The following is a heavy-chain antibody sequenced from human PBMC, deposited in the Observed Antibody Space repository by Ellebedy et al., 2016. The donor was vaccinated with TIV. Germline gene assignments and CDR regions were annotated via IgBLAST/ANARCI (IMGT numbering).Heavy chain of an antibody. V-gene: IGHV3-23*01. Sequence: GESLKISCAASGFTFSSYAMSWVRQAPGKGLEWVSAISGSGGSTYYADSVKGRFTISRDNSKNTLYLQMNSLRAEDTAVYYCAKADIVVVVAAYYFDYWGQGTLVTVSS. J-gene: IGHJ4*02. CDR2: ISGSGGST. CDR3: AKADIVVVVAAYYFDY. CDR1: GFTFSSYA. D-gene: IGHD2-15*01.